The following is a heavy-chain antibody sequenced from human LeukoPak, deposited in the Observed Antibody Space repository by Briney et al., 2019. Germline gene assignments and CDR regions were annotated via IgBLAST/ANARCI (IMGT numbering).Heavy chain of an antibody. CDR3: ARDGARCSGGSCYSGTVWFDP. Sequence: GASVKVSCKASGYTFTSYGISWVRQAPGQGLEWMGGIIPIFGTANYAQKFQGRVTITADESTSTAYMELSSLRSEDTAVYYCARDGARCSGGSCYSGTVWFDPWGQGTLVTVSS. V-gene: IGHV1-69*13. J-gene: IGHJ5*02. D-gene: IGHD2-15*01. CDR2: IIPIFGTA. CDR1: GYTFTSYG.